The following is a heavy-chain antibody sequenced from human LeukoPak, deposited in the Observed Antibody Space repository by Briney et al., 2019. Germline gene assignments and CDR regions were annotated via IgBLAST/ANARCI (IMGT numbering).Heavy chain of an antibody. Sequence: SQTLSLTCAVSGGSISSGYSWSWIRQPPGKGLEWIGYIYHSGSTYYNPSLKSRVTISVDRSKNQFSLKLSSVTAADTAVYYCARGMAWNYYDSSGYGLSGAFDIWGQGTMVTVSS. J-gene: IGHJ3*02. CDR1: GGSISSGYS. D-gene: IGHD3-22*01. CDR2: IYHSGST. CDR3: ARGMAWNYYDSSGYGLSGAFDI. V-gene: IGHV4-30-2*01.